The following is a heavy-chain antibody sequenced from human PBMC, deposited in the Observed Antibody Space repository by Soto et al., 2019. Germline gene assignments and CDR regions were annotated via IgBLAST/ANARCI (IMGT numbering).Heavy chain of an antibody. J-gene: IGHJ5*02. CDR3: ARNTDHRLVRGWLDP. CDR2: ISHDGSHE. D-gene: IGHD3-10*01. Sequence: QGHLHESGGGVVQPARSLRLSCAASGLTFSTSAMHWVRQAPGKGLEWVAMISHDGSHEYYGDSVKGRFSVSRDNSHNILHLQMNSLRIEDTAVYFCARNTDHRLVRGWLDPWGQGTLVTVSS. CDR1: GLTFSTSA. V-gene: IGHV3-30-3*01.